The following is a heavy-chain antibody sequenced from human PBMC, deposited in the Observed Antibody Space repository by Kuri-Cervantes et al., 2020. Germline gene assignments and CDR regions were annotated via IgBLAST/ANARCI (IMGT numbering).Heavy chain of an antibody. J-gene: IGHJ4*02. CDR1: GFTFSSYS. D-gene: IGHD6-13*01. Sequence: GESLKISCAASGFTFSSYSMNWVRQAPGKGLEWVSGINWNGGSTGYADSVKGRFTISRDDSKNTLYLQMNSLKTEDTAVYYCTTAGYSSSWYFDYWGQGTLVTVSS. CDR3: TTAGYSSSWYFDY. V-gene: IGHV3-20*04. CDR2: INWNGGST.